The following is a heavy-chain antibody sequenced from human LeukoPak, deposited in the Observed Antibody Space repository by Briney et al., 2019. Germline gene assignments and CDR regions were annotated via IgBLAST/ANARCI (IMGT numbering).Heavy chain of an antibody. J-gene: IGHJ5*02. CDR3: ARETIVVVPAAKFSKFDP. CDR2: ISYDGSNK. D-gene: IGHD2-2*01. V-gene: IGHV3-30-3*01. Sequence: PGGSLRLSCAASRFTFSSYAMHWVRQAPGKGLEWVAVISYDGSNKYYADSVKGRFTISRDNSKNTLYLQMNSLRAEDTAVYYCARETIVVVPAAKFSKFDPWGQGTLVTVSS. CDR1: RFTFSSYA.